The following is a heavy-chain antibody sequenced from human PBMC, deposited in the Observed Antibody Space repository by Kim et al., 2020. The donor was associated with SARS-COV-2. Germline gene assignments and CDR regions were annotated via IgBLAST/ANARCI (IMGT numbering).Heavy chain of an antibody. V-gene: IGHV4-59*01. CDR2: IYYSGST. D-gene: IGHD5-18*01. Sequence: SETLSLTCTVSGGSISSYYWSWIRQPPGKGLEWIGYIYYSGSTNYNPSLKSRVTISVDTSKNQFSLKLSSVTAADTAVYYCARDLDGIQLYDYWGQGTLVTVSS. CDR3: ARDLDGIQLYDY. J-gene: IGHJ4*02. CDR1: GGSISSYY.